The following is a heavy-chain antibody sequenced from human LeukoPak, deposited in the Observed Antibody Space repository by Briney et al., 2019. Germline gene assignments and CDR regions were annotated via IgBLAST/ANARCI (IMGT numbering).Heavy chain of an antibody. Sequence: GGSLRLSCAASGVTFSSYSMNWVRQAPGKGLEWVSSISSSSSYIYYADSVKGRFTISRDNAKNSLYLQMNSLRAEDTAVYYCARDRAVGATDYWGQGTLVTVSS. CDR3: ARDRAVGATDY. D-gene: IGHD1-26*01. CDR2: ISSSSSYI. V-gene: IGHV3-21*01. CDR1: GVTFSSYS. J-gene: IGHJ4*02.